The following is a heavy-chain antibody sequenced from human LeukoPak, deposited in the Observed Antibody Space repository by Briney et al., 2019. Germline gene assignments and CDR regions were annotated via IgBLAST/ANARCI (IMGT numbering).Heavy chain of an antibody. Sequence: ASVKISCKASGYTFTDYYMHWVQQAPGKGLEWMGRVDPEDGETIYAEKFQGRVTITADTSTDTAYMELSSLRSEDTAVYYCARDGDWAPYYYYYYYMDVWGKGTTVTVSS. CDR2: VDPEDGET. D-gene: IGHD2-21*02. V-gene: IGHV1-69-2*01. J-gene: IGHJ6*03. CDR1: GYTFTDYY. CDR3: ARDGDWAPYYYYYYYMDV.